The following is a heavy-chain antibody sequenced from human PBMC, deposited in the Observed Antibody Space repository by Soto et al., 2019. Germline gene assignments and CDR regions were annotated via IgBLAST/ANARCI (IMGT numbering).Heavy chain of an antibody. Sequence: EVQLVESGGGLVKPGGSLRLSCAASGFTFSNAWMSWVRQAPGKGLEWVGRIKSKTDGGTTDYAAPVKGRFTISRDDSKNTLYLQMNSLKTEDTAVYYCTTEIDSIIGGIAAAGTLGYYYYMDVWGKGTTVTVSS. V-gene: IGHV3-15*01. D-gene: IGHD6-13*01. CDR3: TTEIDSIIGGIAAAGTLGYYYYMDV. CDR1: GFTFSNAW. CDR2: IKSKTDGGTT. J-gene: IGHJ6*03.